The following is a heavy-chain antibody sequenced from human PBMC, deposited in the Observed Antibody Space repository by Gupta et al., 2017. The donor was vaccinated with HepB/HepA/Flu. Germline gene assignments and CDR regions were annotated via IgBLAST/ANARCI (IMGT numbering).Heavy chain of an antibody. CDR1: GYIFTGYY. CDR2: INPNSGGT. J-gene: IGHJ4*02. D-gene: IGHD5-12*01. Sequence: GQSGAEVKKPGASVKVSCKASGYIFTGYYMHWVRQAPGQGLEWMGWINPNSGGTNYAQKFQGRVTMTRDTSISTAYMELSRLRSDDTAVYYCAREPYGGYNIVDYWGQGTLVTVSS. V-gene: IGHV1-2*02. CDR3: AREPYGGYNIVDY.